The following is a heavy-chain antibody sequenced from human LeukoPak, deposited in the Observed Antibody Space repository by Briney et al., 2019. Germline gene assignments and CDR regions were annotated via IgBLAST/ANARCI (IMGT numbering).Heavy chain of an antibody. Sequence: GASVKVSCKASGGTFSSYAISWVRQAPGRGLEWMGGIIPIFGTANYAQKFQGRVTITADESTSTAYMELSSLRSEDTAVYYCARGGAAGSYYYYGMDVWGQGTTVTVSS. J-gene: IGHJ6*02. V-gene: IGHV1-69*13. CDR1: GGTFSSYA. D-gene: IGHD6-13*01. CDR3: ARGGAAGSYYYYGMDV. CDR2: IIPIFGTA.